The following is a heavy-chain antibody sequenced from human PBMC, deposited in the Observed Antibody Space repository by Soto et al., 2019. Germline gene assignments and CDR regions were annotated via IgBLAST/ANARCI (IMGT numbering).Heavy chain of an antibody. V-gene: IGHV1-69*04. D-gene: IGHD2-15*01. Sequence: SVKVSCKASGGTFSSYTISWVRQAPGQGLEWMGRIIPILGIANYAQKFQGRVTITADKSTSTAYMELSSLRSEDTAVYYCARDKGGYCSGGSCYLPREWGQGTLVTVSS. J-gene: IGHJ4*02. CDR1: GGTFSSYT. CDR2: IIPILGIA. CDR3: ARDKGGYCSGGSCYLPRE.